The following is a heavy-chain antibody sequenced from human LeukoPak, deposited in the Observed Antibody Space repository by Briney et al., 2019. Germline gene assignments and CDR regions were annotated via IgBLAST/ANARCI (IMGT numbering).Heavy chain of an antibody. CDR3: AKMVREFYTISYYFDY. CDR2: ISGSGAGT. CDR1: GFTFSSYA. J-gene: IGHJ4*02. Sequence: GGSLRLSCAVSGFTFSSYAMNWIRQAPGKGLEWVSGISGSGAGTYYADSVKGRFTISRDNSKNTLYLQMNSLRAEDTAVYYCAKMVREFYTISYYFDYWGQGTLVTVSS. V-gene: IGHV3-23*01. D-gene: IGHD2-8*01.